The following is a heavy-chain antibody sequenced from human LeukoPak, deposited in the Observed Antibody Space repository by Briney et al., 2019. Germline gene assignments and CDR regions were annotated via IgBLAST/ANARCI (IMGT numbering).Heavy chain of an antibody. J-gene: IGHJ4*02. V-gene: IGHV3-30*02. CDR2: IRYDGSNK. Sequence: GGSLRLSCAASGFTFSTYGMHWVRQAPGKGLEWVAFIRYDGSNKCYADSVKGRFTISRGNSKNTLYLQMNSLRAEDTAVYYCAKDRPQYGDSPGYWGQGTLVTVSS. CDR1: GFTFSTYG. CDR3: AKDRPQYGDSPGY. D-gene: IGHD4-17*01.